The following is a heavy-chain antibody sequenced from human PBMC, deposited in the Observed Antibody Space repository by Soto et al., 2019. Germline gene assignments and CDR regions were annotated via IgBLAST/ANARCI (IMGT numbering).Heavy chain of an antibody. J-gene: IGHJ3*02. Sequence: QVQLVQSGAEVKKPGSSVKVSCKDSGGTFSTYSMFWVRQAPGQGLEWMGRIIPMLGIANYAQRFQDRVTITADKSTAPAYMELSSLRSEDTALYYCTIGSWSGEVFDIWGQGTMVTVSS. CDR1: GGTFSTYS. CDR2: IIPMLGIA. D-gene: IGHD2-21*01. V-gene: IGHV1-69*02. CDR3: TIGSWSGEVFDI.